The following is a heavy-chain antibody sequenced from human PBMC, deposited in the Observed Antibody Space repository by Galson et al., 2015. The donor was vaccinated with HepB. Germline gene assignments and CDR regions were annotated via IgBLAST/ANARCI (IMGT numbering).Heavy chain of an antibody. V-gene: IGHV3-30*18. CDR2: ISYDGSNK. J-gene: IGHJ4*02. CDR3: AKDPYLYSALAGTMAGFDY. D-gene: IGHD6-19*01. Sequence: SCAASGFTFSNYGMHWVRQAPGKGLEWVAVISYDGSNKYYADSVKGRFTISRDNSKNTLYLQMNSLRAEDTALYYCAKDPYLYSALAGTMAGFDYWGQGTRVTVSS. CDR1: GFTFSNYG.